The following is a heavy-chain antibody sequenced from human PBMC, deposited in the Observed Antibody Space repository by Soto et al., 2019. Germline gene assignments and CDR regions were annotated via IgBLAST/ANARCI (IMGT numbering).Heavy chain of an antibody. CDR3: ARGPMATIPYYFDY. V-gene: IGHV4-30-2*01. CDR2: IYHSGST. Sequence: SETLSLTCAVSGGSISSGGYSWSWIRQPPGKGLEWIGYIYHSGSTYYNPSLKSRVTISVDRSKNQFSLKLSSVTAADTAVYYCARGPMATIPYYFDYWGQGTLVTVS. CDR1: GGSISSGGYS. J-gene: IGHJ4*02. D-gene: IGHD5-12*01.